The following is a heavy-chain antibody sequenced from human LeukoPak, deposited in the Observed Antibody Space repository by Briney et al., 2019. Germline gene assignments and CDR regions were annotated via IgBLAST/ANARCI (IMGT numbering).Heavy chain of an antibody. J-gene: IGHJ3*02. CDR2: IYYSGST. CDR1: GGSISSSSYY. V-gene: IGHV4-39*07. CDR3: ARDPTTGTTDDAFDI. Sequence: SETLSLTCTVSGGSISSSSYYWGWIRQPPGKGLEWIGGIYYSGSTYYNPSLKSRVTISEDTSKNQFSLKLSSVTAADTAVYYCARDPTTGTTDDAFDIWGQGTMVTVSS. D-gene: IGHD1-1*01.